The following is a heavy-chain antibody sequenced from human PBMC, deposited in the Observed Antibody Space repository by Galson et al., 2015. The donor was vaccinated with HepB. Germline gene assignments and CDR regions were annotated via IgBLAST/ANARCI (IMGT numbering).Heavy chain of an antibody. CDR1: GVTFSSYA. CDR2: IIPLFGSA. D-gene: IGHD3-22*01. CDR3: ARQHDISGYYAY. Sequence: SVKVSCKASGVTFSSYAISWLRQAPGQGLEWMGGIIPLFGSANYAQKLQGRVTITADESTSTTYMELSSLGSEDTALYYCARQHDISGYYAYWGQGTLVTVSS. J-gene: IGHJ4*02. V-gene: IGHV1-69*13.